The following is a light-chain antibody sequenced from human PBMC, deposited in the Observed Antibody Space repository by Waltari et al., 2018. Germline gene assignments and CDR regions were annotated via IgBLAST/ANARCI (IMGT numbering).Light chain of an antibody. J-gene: IGKJ1*01. CDR3: MQPLQTPWT. V-gene: IGKV2-28*01. CDR2: MGS. Sequence: DIVMTQSPLSLPVTPGEPASISCSSNQNLLHSNGYNYLDWYLQKPGQSPQLVIYMGSNRASGVPDRFSGSGSGTDFTLKISRVEAEDVGIYYCMQPLQTPWTFGQGTKVEIK. CDR1: QNLLHSNGYNY.